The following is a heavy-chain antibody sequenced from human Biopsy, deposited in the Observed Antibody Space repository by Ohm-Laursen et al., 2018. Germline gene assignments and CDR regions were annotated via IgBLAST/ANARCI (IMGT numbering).Heavy chain of an antibody. CDR3: ARFPDFWSGYYVDS. J-gene: IGHJ4*02. V-gene: IGHV3-11*01. D-gene: IGHD3-3*01. CDR2: LSGRGSNI. Sequence: SLGLSCAASGFPVSDYYMSWIRQAPGKGLEWISYLSGRGSNIYYADSVKGRFTVSRDNANNSLFLQMNSLRAEDTAVYYCARFPDFWSGYYVDSWGQGTLVTVSS. CDR1: GFPVSDYY.